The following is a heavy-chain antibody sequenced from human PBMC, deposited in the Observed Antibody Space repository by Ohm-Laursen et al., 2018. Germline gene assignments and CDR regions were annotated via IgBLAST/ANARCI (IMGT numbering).Heavy chain of an antibody. CDR3: ATERELLFHN. J-gene: IGHJ4*02. CDR2: ILPTFGTT. V-gene: IGHV1-69*15. Sequence: SSVKASCKASGGPLSNFAITWVRQDPGQGLEWMGSILPTFGTTNYAHKFQGRVTLSADESTGTVYMELTSLRSGDTAIYYCATERELLFHNWGQGTLVTVSS. D-gene: IGHD4-23*01. CDR1: GGPLSNFA.